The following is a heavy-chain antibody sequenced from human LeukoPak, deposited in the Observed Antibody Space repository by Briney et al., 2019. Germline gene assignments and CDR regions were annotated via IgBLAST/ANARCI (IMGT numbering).Heavy chain of an antibody. CDR3: AKDRYDSNEIDY. Sequence: GGSLRLSCAASGFTFSSYGMHWVRQAPGKGLEWVAVISYDGSNKYYADSVKGRFTISRDNSKNTLYLQMNSLRAEDTAVYYCAKDRYDSNEIDYWGQGTLVTVSS. CDR1: GFTFSSYG. CDR2: ISYDGSNK. J-gene: IGHJ4*02. D-gene: IGHD3-22*01. V-gene: IGHV3-30*18.